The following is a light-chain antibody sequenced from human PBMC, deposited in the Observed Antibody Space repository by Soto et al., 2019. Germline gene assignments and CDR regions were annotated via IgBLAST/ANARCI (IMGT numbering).Light chain of an antibody. CDR2: GAS. CDR1: QTVRANY. Sequence: EIVLMQSPDTLSLSPGERATLSCRASQTVRANYLAWYQQKPGQAPRLLIYGASVRAAGISDRFSGSGSGTDFTIIISRLEPEDSAVYYCQRYGSSPMYTFGQGTKLEIK. J-gene: IGKJ2*01. CDR3: QRYGSSPMYT. V-gene: IGKV3-20*01.